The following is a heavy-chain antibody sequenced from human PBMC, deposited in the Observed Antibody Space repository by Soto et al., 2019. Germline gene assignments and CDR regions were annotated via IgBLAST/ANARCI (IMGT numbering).Heavy chain of an antibody. CDR1: GYSISSGYY. D-gene: IGHD3-10*01. V-gene: IGHV4-38-2*01. J-gene: IGHJ5*02. CDR3: ARVRDGAWFDP. CDR2: IYHSGST. Sequence: LSLTCAVSGYSISSGYYWGWIRQPPGKGLEWIGSIYHSGSTYYNPSLKSRVTISVDTSKNQFSLKLSSVTAADTAVYYCARVRDGAWFDPWGQGTLVTVSS.